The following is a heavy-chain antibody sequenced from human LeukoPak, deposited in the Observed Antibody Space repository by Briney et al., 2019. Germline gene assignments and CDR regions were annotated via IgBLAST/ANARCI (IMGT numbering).Heavy chain of an antibody. V-gene: IGHV1-2*02. CDR3: ASRPDQHLLYYFDY. Sequence: ASVKVFCKASGYTFTGYYMHWVRQAPGQGLEWMGWTNHNSGGTKYAQKFQGRDTMPSDASISTAYMELSSLRSDDTAVYHCASRPDQHLLYYFDYWGQGALVTVSS. J-gene: IGHJ4*02. CDR1: GYTFTGYY. D-gene: IGHD2-15*01. CDR2: TNHNSGGT.